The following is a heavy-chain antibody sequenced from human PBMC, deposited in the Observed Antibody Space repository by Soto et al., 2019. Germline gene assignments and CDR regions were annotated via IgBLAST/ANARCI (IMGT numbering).Heavy chain of an antibody. CDR2: IWYDGSNK. V-gene: IGHV3-33*01. CDR1: GFTFSSYG. CDR3: AREGPYCGVDCYYYFDY. Sequence: QVQLVESGGGVVQPGRSLRLSCAASGFTFSSYGMHWVRQAPGKGLEWVAVIWYDGSNKYYADSVKGRFTISRDNSKNTLYLQMNSLRAEDTAVYYCAREGPYCGVDCYYYFDYWGQGTLVTVSS. D-gene: IGHD2-21*02. J-gene: IGHJ4*02.